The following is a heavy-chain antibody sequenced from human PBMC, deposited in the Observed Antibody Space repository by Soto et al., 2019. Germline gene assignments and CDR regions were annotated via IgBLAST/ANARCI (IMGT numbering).Heavy chain of an antibody. J-gene: IGHJ6*02. D-gene: IGHD3-3*01. CDR3: ARGSDFWSGSPPYYYYGMDV. V-gene: IGHV3-30-3*01. Sequence: QVQLVESGGGVVQPGRSLRLSCAASGFTFSSYAMHWVRQAPGKGLEWVAVISYDGSNKYYADSVKGRFTISRDNSKNTLYLQMNSLRAEDTAVYYCARGSDFWSGSPPYYYYGMDVCGQVTTVTVSS. CDR1: GFTFSSYA. CDR2: ISYDGSNK.